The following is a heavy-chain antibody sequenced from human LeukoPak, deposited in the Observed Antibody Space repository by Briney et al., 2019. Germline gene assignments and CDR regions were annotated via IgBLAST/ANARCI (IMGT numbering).Heavy chain of an antibody. CDR2: ITSSGDST. CDR1: GFDFSDYA. J-gene: IGHJ4*02. D-gene: IGHD3-22*01. CDR3: AKPNYYDRGGDLFDS. V-gene: IGHV3-23*01. Sequence: GGSLRLSCAASGFDFSDYAMSWVRQAPGKGLEWVSGITSSGDSTYYEVSVQGRFTISRDNSKNTMSLQMNSLRAEDTGVYYCAKPNYYDRGGDLFDSWGQGTLVIVSS.